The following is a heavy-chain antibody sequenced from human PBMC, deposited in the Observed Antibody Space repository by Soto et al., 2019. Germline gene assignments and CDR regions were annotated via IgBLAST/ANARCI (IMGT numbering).Heavy chain of an antibody. CDR2: ISAYNGNT. D-gene: IGHD3-3*01. CDR1: GYTFTSYG. Sequence: ASVKVSCKASGYTFTSYGISWVRQAPGQGVEWMGWISAYNGNTNYAQKLQGRVTMTTDTSTSTAYMELRSLRSEDTAVYYCARVDAITIFGVVTRRGYYYGMDVWGQGTTVTVSS. CDR3: ARVDAITIFGVVTRRGYYYGMDV. J-gene: IGHJ6*02. V-gene: IGHV1-18*01.